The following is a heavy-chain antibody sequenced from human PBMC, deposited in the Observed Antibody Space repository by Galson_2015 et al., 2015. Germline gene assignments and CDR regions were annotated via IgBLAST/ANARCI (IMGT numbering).Heavy chain of an antibody. CDR1: GGSISSGTYC. D-gene: IGHD3-10*01. V-gene: IGHV4-30-4*01. Sequence: TLSLTCTVSGGSISSGTYCWSWIRQPPGKGLEWIGYIYYSGSTYYSPSLESRVTISVDTSKNQFSLKVSSMTAADTAVYYCARGVYDSGTYYFDFWGQGILVTVSS. CDR3: ARGVYDSGTYYFDF. J-gene: IGHJ4*02. CDR2: IYYSGST.